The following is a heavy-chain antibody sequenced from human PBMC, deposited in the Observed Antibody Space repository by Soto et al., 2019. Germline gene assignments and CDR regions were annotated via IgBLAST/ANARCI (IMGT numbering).Heavy chain of an antibody. V-gene: IGHV1-2*02. D-gene: IGHD4-17*01. CDR2: ISPDSGGT. CDR3: ARGPPSGYGDYFVVFDI. J-gene: IGHJ3*02. CDR1: GYTFTGYY. Sequence: QVQLVQSGAEVRKPGASVKVSCKASGYTFTGYYIHWVRQAPGQGLEWMGWISPDSGGTNYAQRFQGSVTMTRDTSISTAYITLSRLRPDDTAVYYCARGPPSGYGDYFVVFDIWGQGTLVTVSS.